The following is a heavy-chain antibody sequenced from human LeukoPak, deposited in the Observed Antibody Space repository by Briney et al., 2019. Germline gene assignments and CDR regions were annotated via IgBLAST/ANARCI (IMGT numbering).Heavy chain of an antibody. CDR3: ARGYYYDSSGYFH. CDR1: GFTFSNYW. CDR2: IKQDGSES. V-gene: IGHV3-7*01. D-gene: IGHD3-22*01. Sequence: GGSLRLSCAASGFTFSNYWMSWVRQAPGKGLEWVANIKQDGSESYYVDSVKGRFTISRDNAKNSLYLQMNSLRAEDTAVYYCARGYYYDSSGYFHWGQGTLVTVSS. J-gene: IGHJ4*02.